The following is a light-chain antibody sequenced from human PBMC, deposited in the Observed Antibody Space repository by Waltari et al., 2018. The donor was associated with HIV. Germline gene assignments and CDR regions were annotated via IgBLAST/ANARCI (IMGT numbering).Light chain of an antibody. CDR3: QQYDELEYT. V-gene: IGKV1-33*01. CDR2: DAS. Sequence: DIQMTQSPLSLSASVGDRITITCQASQDIKHYLNWYQQKPGKAPKLLIYDASNLETGVPSRFSGSGSGTHFTLTISSLRPEDSATYYCQQYDELEYTFGRGTKLEIK. CDR1: QDIKHY. J-gene: IGKJ2*01.